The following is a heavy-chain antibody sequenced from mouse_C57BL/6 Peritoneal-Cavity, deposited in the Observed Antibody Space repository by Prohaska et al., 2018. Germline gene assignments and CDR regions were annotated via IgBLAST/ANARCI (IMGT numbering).Heavy chain of an antibody. D-gene: IGHD1-1*01. CDR1: GYTFTDYY. Sequence: QIQLQQSGPGLVKPGALVKLSCKPFGYTFTDYYINWLKQRPGQGLEWIGWIYPGSGNTKYNEKFKGKATLTVDTSSSPAYMLHSSLTCEDSALCCGTSTSGSYYGSSDWYFDVWGTGTTVTVSS. CDR2: IYPGSGNT. CDR3: TSTSGSYYGSSDWYFDV. J-gene: IGHJ1*03. V-gene: IGHV1-84*01.